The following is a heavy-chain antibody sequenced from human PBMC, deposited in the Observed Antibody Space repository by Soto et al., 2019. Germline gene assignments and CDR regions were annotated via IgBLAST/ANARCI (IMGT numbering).Heavy chain of an antibody. V-gene: IGHV2-5*02. CDR1: GFSLSTNGVG. Sequence: QITLKESGPTLVNPIQTLTLTCTFSGFSLSTNGVGVGWIRQPPGKALEWLAVIYWDDDKRYSPSLRSRLTITKDSSKNLVVLTMTNVDPVDTATYYCAHRRIGYSSGWDQAHFDFWGQGTLVTVSS. CDR2: IYWDDDK. D-gene: IGHD6-19*01. J-gene: IGHJ4*02. CDR3: AHRRIGYSSGWDQAHFDF.